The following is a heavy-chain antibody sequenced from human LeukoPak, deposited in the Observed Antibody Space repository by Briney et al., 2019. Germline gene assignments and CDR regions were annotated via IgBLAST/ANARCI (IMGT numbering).Heavy chain of an antibody. V-gene: IGHV4-61*02. CDR3: ARVYGSGSYYPNWFDP. D-gene: IGHD3-10*01. J-gene: IGHJ5*02. CDR1: GGSISSGSYY. CDR2: IYTSGST. Sequence: PSETLSPTCTVSGGSISSGSYYWSWIRQPAGKGLEWIGRIYTSGSTNYNPSLKSRVTISVDTSKDQFSLKLSSVTAADTAVYYCARVYGSGSYYPNWFDPWGQGTLVTVSS.